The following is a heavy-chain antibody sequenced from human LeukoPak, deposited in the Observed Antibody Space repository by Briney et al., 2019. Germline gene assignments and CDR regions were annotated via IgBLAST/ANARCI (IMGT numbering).Heavy chain of an antibody. V-gene: IGHV4-34*01. J-gene: IGHJ4*02. CDR2: INHSGST. CDR1: GGSFSGYY. D-gene: IGHD5-24*01. Sequence: SETLPLTCAVYGGSFSGYYWSWIRQPPGKGLEWIGEINHSGSTNYNPSLKSRVTISVDTSKNQFSLKLSSVTAADTAVYYCARSRWGGSFDYWDQGTLVTVSS. CDR3: ARSRWGGSFDY.